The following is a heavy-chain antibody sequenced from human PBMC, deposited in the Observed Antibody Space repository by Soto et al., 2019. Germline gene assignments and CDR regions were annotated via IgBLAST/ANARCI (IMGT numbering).Heavy chain of an antibody. CDR1: GGSISSGGYS. Sequence: QLQLQESGSGLVKPSQTLSLTCAVSGGSISSGGYSWSWIRQPPGKGLEWIGYIYHSGSTYYNPVLKSRVIQSVDRAKYPFSLKLSSVRGADTAVYYCARGPPFHLGEGTLVTVSS. CDR3: ARGPPFH. V-gene: IGHV4-30-2*01. D-gene: IGHD3-16*01. CDR2: IYHSGST. J-gene: IGHJ1*01.